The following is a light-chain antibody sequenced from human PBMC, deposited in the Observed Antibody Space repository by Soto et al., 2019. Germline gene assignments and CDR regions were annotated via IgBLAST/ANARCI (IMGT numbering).Light chain of an antibody. CDR2: AAS. J-gene: IGKJ1*01. V-gene: IGKV1-9*01. CDR3: QQLNSYPPWT. Sequence: DIQLTQSPSFLSASVGDRVTITCRASQGINSYLDGYQQKPGKATKLLIYAASTLQSGVPSRFSGSGSGTEFTLTISSLQPEDFATYYCQQLNSYPPWTFGQGTKVEIK. CDR1: QGINSY.